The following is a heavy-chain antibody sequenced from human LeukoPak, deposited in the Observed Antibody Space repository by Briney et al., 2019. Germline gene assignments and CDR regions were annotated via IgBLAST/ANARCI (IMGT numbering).Heavy chain of an antibody. CDR1: GGSISSGSYY. Sequence: PSETLSLTCTVSGGSISSGSYYWSWIRQPAGKGLEWIGRIYTSGSTNYNPSLKSRVTISVDTSKNQFSLKLSSVTAADTAVYYCARLGDSYGFRGFDYWGQGTLVTVSS. CDR3: ARLGDSYGFRGFDY. CDR2: IYTSGST. V-gene: IGHV4-61*02. D-gene: IGHD5-18*01. J-gene: IGHJ4*02.